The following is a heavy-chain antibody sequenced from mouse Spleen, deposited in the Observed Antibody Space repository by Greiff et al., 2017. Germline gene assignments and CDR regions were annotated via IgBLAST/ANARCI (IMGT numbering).Heavy chain of an antibody. V-gene: IGHV5-9-1*01. D-gene: IGHD2-4*01. CDR2: ISSGGSYT. J-gene: IGHJ2*01. CDR1: GFTFSSYA. Sequence: EVKLVESGGGLVKPGGSLKLSCAASGFTFSSYAMSWVRQTPEKRLEWVATISSGGSYTYYPDSVKGRFTISRDNAKNTLYLQMSSLRSEDTAMYYCARRDYGHYFDYWGQGTTLTVSS. CDR3: ARRDYGHYFDY.